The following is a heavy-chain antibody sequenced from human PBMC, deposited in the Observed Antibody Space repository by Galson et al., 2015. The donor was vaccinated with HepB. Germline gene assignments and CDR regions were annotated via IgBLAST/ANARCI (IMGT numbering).Heavy chain of an antibody. CDR3: ARDIVVVPAAMWGTDYYYYYMDV. D-gene: IGHD2-2*01. J-gene: IGHJ6*03. Sequence: TLSLTCAVYGGSFSGYHWSWIRQPPGKGLEWIGEINHSGSTNYNPSLKSRVTISVDTSKNQFSLKLSSVTAADTAVYYCARDIVVVPAAMWGTDYYYYYMDVWGKGTTVTVSS. CDR1: GGSFSGYH. CDR2: INHSGST. V-gene: IGHV4-34*01.